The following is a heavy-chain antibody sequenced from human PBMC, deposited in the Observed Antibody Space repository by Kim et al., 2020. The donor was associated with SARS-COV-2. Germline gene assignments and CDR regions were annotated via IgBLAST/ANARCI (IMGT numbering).Heavy chain of an antibody. V-gene: IGHV4-34*01. J-gene: IGHJ4*02. CDR2: INHSGST. D-gene: IGHD6-19*01. CDR3: APRASESHFHY. Sequence: SDTLSLTCAVYGGSFSGYYWSWIRQRQGKGMEWIGEINHSGSTNDNPSLKSRVTISVDTAKNQFSLKLSSVTAADAAVDYCAPRASESHFHYWGQGTLFT. CDR1: GGSFSGYY.